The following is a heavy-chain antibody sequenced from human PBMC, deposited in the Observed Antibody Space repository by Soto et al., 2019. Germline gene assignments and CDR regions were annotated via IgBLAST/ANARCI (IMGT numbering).Heavy chain of an antibody. CDR1: GFTFSSYG. D-gene: IGHD3-9*01. CDR2: ISYDGSNK. Sequence: PGGSLRLSCAASGFTFSSYGMHWVRQAPGKGLEWVAVISYDGSNKYYADSVKGRFTISRDNSKNTLYLQMNSLRAEDTAVYYCAKDAFGYDILTGFPHALDIWGQGTMVTVSS. CDR3: AKDAFGYDILTGFPHALDI. V-gene: IGHV3-30*18. J-gene: IGHJ3*02.